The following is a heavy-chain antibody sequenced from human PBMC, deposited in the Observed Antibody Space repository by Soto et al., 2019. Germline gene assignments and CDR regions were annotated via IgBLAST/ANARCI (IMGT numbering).Heavy chain of an antibody. V-gene: IGHV1-18*01. CDR3: SRVVPGAVAWFGP. J-gene: IGHJ5*02. CDR2: TSLYSDGT. Sequence: QVQLVQSGGEVKRPGASVKVSCKTSGYTFSNYGITWVRQAPGQPLEWLRWTSLYSDGTNYAQKVQGRVSMTTDTLTTTAYMEPRSLGSDDTAVYYCSRVVPGAVAWFGPWGQGTLVTVSS. CDR1: GYTFSNYG. D-gene: IGHD2-2*01.